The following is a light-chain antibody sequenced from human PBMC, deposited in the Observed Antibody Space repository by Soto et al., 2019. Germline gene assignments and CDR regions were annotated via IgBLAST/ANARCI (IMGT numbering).Light chain of an antibody. CDR2: WAS. J-gene: IGKJ2*01. CDR1: PSVLSSSNSKNY. V-gene: IGKV4-1*01. CDR3: QQYYSTPYT. Sequence: DFVMTHTPDSLAVSLGERATINCKSSPSVLSSSNSKNYLAWYQQKPGQPPRLLIYWASTRNSGVPDRFSGSGSGTDFPLTISSLQTEDVAVYYCQQYYSTPYTFGQGTKLEIK.